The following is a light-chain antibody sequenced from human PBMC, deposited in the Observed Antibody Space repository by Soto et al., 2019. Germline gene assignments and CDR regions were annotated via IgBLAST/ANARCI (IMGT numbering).Light chain of an antibody. CDR1: QGVSTY. V-gene: IGKV1-9*01. Sequence: IQLTQSPSSLSASVGDRVTITCRASQGVSTYVAWYQQKPGKAPKLLIFAASTLQGGVPSRFSGSGSGTDFTLTISSLQPEDFATYYCQQLNSYPHTFGGGTKVDIK. J-gene: IGKJ4*01. CDR3: QQLNSYPHT. CDR2: AAS.